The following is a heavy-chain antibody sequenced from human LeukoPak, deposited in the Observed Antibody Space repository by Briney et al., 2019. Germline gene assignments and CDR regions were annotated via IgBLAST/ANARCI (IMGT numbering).Heavy chain of an antibody. Sequence: PGGSLRLSCAASGFTVSANYMSWVRQAPGKGLEWVSVIYSDGSTYYADSVKGTFTISRDNSKNTLYLQMDSLRAEDTAVYYCARGKQQLDYFQYYGMDVWGQGTTVTVSS. J-gene: IGHJ6*02. V-gene: IGHV3-66*01. CDR2: IYSDGST. CDR3: ARGKQQLDYFQYYGMDV. CDR1: GFTVSANY. D-gene: IGHD6-13*01.